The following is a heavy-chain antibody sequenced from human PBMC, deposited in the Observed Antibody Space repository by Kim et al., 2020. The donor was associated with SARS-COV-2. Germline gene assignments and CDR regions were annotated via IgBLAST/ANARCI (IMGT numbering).Heavy chain of an antibody. J-gene: IGHJ4*02. CDR2: IYPGDSDT. CDR3: ARQGDSGSYYSLDY. Sequence: GASLKISCKGSGYRFASYWIGWVRQMPGKGLEWMAIIYPGDSDTRYSPSFRGQVTISADKSISAAYLQWSSLRASDTAMYYCARQGDSGSYYSLDYWGLGTLVTVSS. D-gene: IGHD3-10*01. CDR1: GYRFASYW. V-gene: IGHV5-51*01.